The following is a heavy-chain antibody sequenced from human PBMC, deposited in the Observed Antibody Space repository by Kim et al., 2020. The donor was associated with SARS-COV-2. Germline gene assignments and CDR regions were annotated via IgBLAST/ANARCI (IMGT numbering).Heavy chain of an antibody. CDR3: AGAGGRWLELDY. CDR2: INAGNGNT. CDR1: GYTFTSYA. Sequence: ASVKVSCKASGYTFTSYAMHWVRQAPGQRLEWMGWINAGNGNTKYSQKFQGRVTITRDTSASTAYMELSSLRSEDTAVYYCAGAGGRWLELDYWGQGTLVTVSS. V-gene: IGHV1-3*01. J-gene: IGHJ4*02. D-gene: IGHD5-12*01.